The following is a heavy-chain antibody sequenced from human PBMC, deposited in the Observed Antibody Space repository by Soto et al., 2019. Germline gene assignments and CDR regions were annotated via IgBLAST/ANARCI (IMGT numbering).Heavy chain of an antibody. V-gene: IGHV1-3*05. J-gene: IGHJ4*02. CDR2: INAGNGNT. CDR1: GYTFTNYA. Sequence: QVQLVQSGAEEKKPGASVKVSCKASGYTFTNYAMHWVRQAPGQRLEWMGWINAGNGNTKYSQKFQGRVTITRDTSASTAHMELSSLRSEDTAVYYCARAQRFAYGSRHFDDWGQGNLVTGSS. CDR3: ARAQRFAYGSRHFDD. D-gene: IGHD6-19*01.